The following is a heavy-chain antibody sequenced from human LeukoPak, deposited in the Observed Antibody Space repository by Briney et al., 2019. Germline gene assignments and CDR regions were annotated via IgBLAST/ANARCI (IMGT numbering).Heavy chain of an antibody. CDR2: INHSGST. V-gene: IGHV4-34*01. D-gene: IGHD5-24*01. CDR1: GGSFSGYY. CDR3: AREGRWLQLRDAFDI. Sequence: SETLSLTCAVYGGSFSGYYWSWIRQPPGKGLEWIGEINHSGSTNYNPSLKGRVTISVDTSKNQFSLKLSSVTAADTAVYYCAREGRWLQLRDAFDIWGQGTMVTVSS. J-gene: IGHJ3*02.